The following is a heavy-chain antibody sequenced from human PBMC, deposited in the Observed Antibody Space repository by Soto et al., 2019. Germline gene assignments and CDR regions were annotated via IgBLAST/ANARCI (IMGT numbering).Heavy chain of an antibody. D-gene: IGHD2-2*01. CDR2: ISSSSSYI. J-gene: IGHJ4*02. CDR1: GFTFSSYS. CDR3: ARDFSSYCSSTSCYRGRGHPNFDH. V-gene: IGHV3-21*01. Sequence: GGSLRLSCAASGFTFSSYSMNWVRQAPGKGLEWVSSISSSSSYIYYADSVKGRFTISRDNSKNTLYLQMNSLRAEDTSVYYCARDFSSYCSSTSCYRGRGHPNFDHWGQGTLVTVSS.